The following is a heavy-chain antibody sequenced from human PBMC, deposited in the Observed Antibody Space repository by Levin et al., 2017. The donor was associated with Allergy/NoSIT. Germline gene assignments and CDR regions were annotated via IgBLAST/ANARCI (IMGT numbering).Heavy chain of an antibody. J-gene: IGHJ4*02. CDR1: GFTFSSYA. CDR2: IWDDGNLV. Sequence: GGSLRLSCAASGFTFSSYAMHWVRQAPGKALEWVAIIWDDGNLVYYAESVRGRFTMSRDNSKNTLYLQLNSLRVEDTSLYYCARGRGSGIDVWYLDSWGQGTLVTVTS. D-gene: IGHD3-10*01. V-gene: IGHV3-33*08. CDR3: ARGRGSGIDVWYLDS.